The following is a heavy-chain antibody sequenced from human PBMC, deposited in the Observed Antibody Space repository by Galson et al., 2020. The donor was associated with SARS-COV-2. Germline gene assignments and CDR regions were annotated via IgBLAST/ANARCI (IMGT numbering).Heavy chain of an antibody. CDR2: IFPDDSDT. J-gene: IGHJ4*02. CDR1: GYSFSSYW. Sequence: GESLKISCKASGYSFSSYWIGWVRQKTGKGLEWMGVIFPDDSDTRYSPSCQGQVTISADKSISTAYLQWSSLKASDTAIYYCARRFHRDGYNYEIDYWGQGTLVTVSS. V-gene: IGHV5-51*01. D-gene: IGHD5-12*01. CDR3: ARRFHRDGYNYEIDY.